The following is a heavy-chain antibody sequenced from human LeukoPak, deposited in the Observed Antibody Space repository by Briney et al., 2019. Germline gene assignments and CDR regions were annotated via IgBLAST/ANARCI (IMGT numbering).Heavy chain of an antibody. CDR2: IYYSGST. D-gene: IGHD2-2*01. Sequence: PSPTLSLTCTVSGGSISSGDYYWSWIRQPPGKGLEWIGYIYYSGSTYYNPSLKSRVTISVDTSKNQFSLKLSSVTAADTAVYYCASLTYRYQPPFDYWGQGTLVTVSS. V-gene: IGHV4-30-4*01. CDR1: GGSISSGDYY. J-gene: IGHJ4*02. CDR3: ASLTYRYQPPFDY.